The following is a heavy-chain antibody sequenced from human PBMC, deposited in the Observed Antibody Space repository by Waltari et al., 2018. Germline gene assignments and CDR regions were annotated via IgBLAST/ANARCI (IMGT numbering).Heavy chain of an antibody. V-gene: IGHV4-34*01. Sequence: VQLQQWGAGLLKPSETLSLTCAVCGGSFRGYYWSWSRPPPGKGLEWIGEINHSGSTNYNPSLKSRVTISVDTSKNQFSLKLSSVTAADTAVYYCARGRVRQGGNPYFDYWGQGTLVTVSS. CDR1: GGSFRGYY. J-gene: IGHJ4*02. CDR2: INHSGST. D-gene: IGHD2-21*01. CDR3: ARGRVRQGGNPYFDY.